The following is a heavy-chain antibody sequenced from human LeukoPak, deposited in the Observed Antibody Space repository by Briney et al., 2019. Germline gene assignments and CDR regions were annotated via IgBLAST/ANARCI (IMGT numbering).Heavy chain of an antibody. CDR1: GYTFTGYY. D-gene: IGHD3-3*01. J-gene: IGHJ4*02. Sequence: ASVKVSCKASGYTFTGYYIHWVRQAPGQGLEWMGWIHPNSGGTNFAQKFQGRVTMTRDSSISTAYMEVSSLRSDDTAVYYCARAPAGGPLRFFDYGGQGTLVTVSS. V-gene: IGHV1-2*02. CDR3: ARAPAGGPLRFFDY. CDR2: IHPNSGGT.